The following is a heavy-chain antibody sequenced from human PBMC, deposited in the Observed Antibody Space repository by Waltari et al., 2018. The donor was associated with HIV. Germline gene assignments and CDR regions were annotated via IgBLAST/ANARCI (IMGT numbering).Heavy chain of an antibody. Sequence: VQPGGYLRLSCAASGFTLRSYSMNWVRQAPGKGLEWVSYISSCSSTIYYADSVKGRVTISRDNAKNSLYLQMNRLWAEDTAVYYCARDREYCSSTSCYLGAMDVWGQGTTVTVSS. D-gene: IGHD2-2*01. J-gene: IGHJ6*02. CDR2: ISSCSSTI. V-gene: IGHV3-48*04. CDR3: ARDREYCSSTSCYLGAMDV. CDR1: GFTLRSYS.